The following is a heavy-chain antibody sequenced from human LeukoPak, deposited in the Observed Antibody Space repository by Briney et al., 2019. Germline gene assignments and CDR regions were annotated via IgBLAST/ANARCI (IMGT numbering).Heavy chain of an antibody. V-gene: IGHV4-34*01. Sequence: PSETLSLTCAVYGGSFSGYYWSRIRQPPGKGLEWIGEINHSGSTNYNPSLKSRVTISVDTSKNQFSLKLSSVTAADTAVYYCATISAAAGTVDYWGQGTLVTVSS. CDR1: GGSFSGYY. CDR2: INHSGST. J-gene: IGHJ4*02. CDR3: ATISAAAGTVDY. D-gene: IGHD6-13*01.